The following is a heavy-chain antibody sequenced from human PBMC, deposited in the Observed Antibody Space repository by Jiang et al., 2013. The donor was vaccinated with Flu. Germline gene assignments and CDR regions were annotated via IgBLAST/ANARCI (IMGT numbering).Heavy chain of an antibody. Sequence: GSGLVKPSETLSLTCTVSGGSVSNDNYYWSWIRQPPGKGLEWIGYINYSGSTNYNPSLKSRVTISVDTSKNQFSLKLSSVTAADTAVYYCAKTGPVASYYYYYGMDVWGQGTTVTVSS. CDR1: GGSVSNDNYY. CDR2: INYSGST. V-gene: IGHV4-61*01. D-gene: IGHD7-27*01. CDR3: AKTGPVASYYYYYGMDV. J-gene: IGHJ6*02.